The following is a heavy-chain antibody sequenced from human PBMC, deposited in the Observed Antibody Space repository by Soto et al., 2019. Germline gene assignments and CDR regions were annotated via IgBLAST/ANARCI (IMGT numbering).Heavy chain of an antibody. V-gene: IGHV3-66*01. J-gene: IGHJ6*04. Sequence: EVQLVESGGGLVQPGGSLRLSCAASGFTVSSKYMTWVRQAPGKGLEWVSLIQSGGTTYYADSVKVRFTISRDTSENTLHLQMDSLGVEDTAVYYCARDDVLCDGGRCYGIPLDVWGEGTTVTVSS. CDR1: GFTVSSKY. CDR2: IQSGGTT. D-gene: IGHD2-15*01. CDR3: ARDDVLCDGGRCYGIPLDV.